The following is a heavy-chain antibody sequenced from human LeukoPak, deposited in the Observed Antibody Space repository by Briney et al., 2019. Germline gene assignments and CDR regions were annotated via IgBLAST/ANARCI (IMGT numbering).Heavy chain of an antibody. V-gene: IGHV3-23*01. J-gene: IGHJ4*02. CDR2: ISDSGGST. D-gene: IGHD3-22*01. CDR1: GITLSNYD. CDR3: AKRGVVIRVILVGFHKEAYYFDS. Sequence: GGSLRLSCAVSGITLSNYDMTWVRQAPGKGLEWVAGISDSGGSTNYADSMKGRFTISRDNPKNTLYLQMNSLRAEDTAVYFCAKRGVVIRVILVGFHKEAYYFDSWGQGALVTVSS.